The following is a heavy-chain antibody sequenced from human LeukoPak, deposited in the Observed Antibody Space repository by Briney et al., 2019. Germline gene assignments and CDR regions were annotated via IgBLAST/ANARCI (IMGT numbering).Heavy chain of an antibody. V-gene: IGHV3-23*01. CDR2: ITGSGGST. CDR1: GFTFSSYA. Sequence: GGSLRLSCAASGFTFSSYAMSWDRQAPGKGLEWVSVITGSGGSTYYADSVKGRFTISRDNSKNTLYLQMNSPRAEDTAVYYCAKSGGNSISYYFDYWGQGTLVTVSS. J-gene: IGHJ4*02. D-gene: IGHD4-23*01. CDR3: AKSGGNSISYYFDY.